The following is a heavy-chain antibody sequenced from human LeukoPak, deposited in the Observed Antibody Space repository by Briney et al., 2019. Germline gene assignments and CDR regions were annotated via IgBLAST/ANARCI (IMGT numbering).Heavy chain of an antibody. CDR3: ARPEYCSSTSCYDFKF. CDR1: GFTFSSYS. D-gene: IGHD2-2*01. J-gene: IGHJ4*02. Sequence: GGSLRLSCVASGFTFSSYSMIWVRQAPGKGLEWVSSISASSSYIYYADPVKGRFTISRGNVKNSLYLQMNSLRAEDTAVYYCARPEYCSSTSCYDFKFWGQGALVTVSS. CDR2: ISASSSYI. V-gene: IGHV3-21*01.